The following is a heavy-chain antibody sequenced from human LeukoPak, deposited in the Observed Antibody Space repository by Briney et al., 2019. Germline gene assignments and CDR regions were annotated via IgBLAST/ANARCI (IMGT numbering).Heavy chain of an antibody. CDR3: TTDLDY. CDR1: GFIFRDVW. CDR2: IKSKSDGGTI. J-gene: IGHJ4*02. Sequence: GSLRLSCAGSGFIFRDVWMSWVRQALGKGREWVGRIKSKSDGGTIDYAAPVKGRVTMSRDDSKKTFSLEMNNLKTEDTGVYYCTTDLDYWGQGTLVTVSS. V-gene: IGHV3-15*01.